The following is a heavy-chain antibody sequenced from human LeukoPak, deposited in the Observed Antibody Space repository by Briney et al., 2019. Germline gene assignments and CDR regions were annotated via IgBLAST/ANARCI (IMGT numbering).Heavy chain of an antibody. CDR2: INPNSGGT. V-gene: IGHV1-2*02. D-gene: IGHD3-9*01. CDR3: ARGGGLRYFDWSSPYYFDY. CDR1: GYTFTGYY. Sequence: ASVKVSCKASGYTFTGYYMRWVRQAPGQGLEWMGWINPNSGGTNYAQKFQGRVTMTRDTSISTAYMELSRLRSDDTAVYYCARGGGLRYFDWSSPYYFDYWGQGTPVTVSS. J-gene: IGHJ4*02.